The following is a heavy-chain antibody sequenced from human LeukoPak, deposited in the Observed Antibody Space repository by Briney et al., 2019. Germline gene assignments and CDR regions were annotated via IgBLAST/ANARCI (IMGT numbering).Heavy chain of an antibody. D-gene: IGHD6-13*01. V-gene: IGHV3-23*01. CDR1: GFTFSDYA. CDR2: ISASGSST. Sequence: PGGSLRLSCAASGFTFSDYAMSWVRQAPGKGLEWVSAISASGSSTYYADSVKGRFTISRDSSKNTLYLQMNSLRAEDTALYYCARLKAAAGSNFDYWGQGTLVTVSS. J-gene: IGHJ4*02. CDR3: ARLKAAAGSNFDY.